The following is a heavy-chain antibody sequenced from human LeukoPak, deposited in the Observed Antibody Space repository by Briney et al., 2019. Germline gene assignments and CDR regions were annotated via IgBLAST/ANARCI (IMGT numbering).Heavy chain of an antibody. CDR2: TKSDGSST. D-gene: IGHD3-10*01. CDR1: GFTFSSYW. CDR3: ARDEAYYGSGSYYNFDY. V-gene: IGHV3-74*01. J-gene: IGHJ4*02. Sequence: GGSLRLSCAASGFTFSSYWMHWVRQVPGKGLVWVSRTKSDGSSTTYADSVKGRFTISRDNSKNTLYLQMNSLRAEDTAVYYCARDEAYYGSGSYYNFDYWGQGTLVTVSS.